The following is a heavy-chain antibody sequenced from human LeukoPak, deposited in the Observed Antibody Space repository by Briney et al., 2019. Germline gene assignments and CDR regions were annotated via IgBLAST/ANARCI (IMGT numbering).Heavy chain of an antibody. CDR3: TTVGLYDSSGYYFDY. CDR2: IETKTDGGTT. CDR1: GFTFSNAW. V-gene: IGHV3-15*04. J-gene: IGHJ4*02. Sequence: GGSLRLSCAASGFTFSNAWMSWVRQAPGKGLEWVGLIETKTDGGTTDYAAPVKGRFTISRDDSKNTLYLQINSLKTEDTAVYYCTTVGLYDSSGYYFDYWGQGTLVTVSS. D-gene: IGHD3-22*01.